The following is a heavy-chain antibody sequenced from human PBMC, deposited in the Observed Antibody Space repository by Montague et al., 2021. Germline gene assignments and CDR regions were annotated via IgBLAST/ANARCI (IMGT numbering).Heavy chain of an antibody. V-gene: IGHV6-1*01. CDR3: ARGWQKRFDP. CDR2: TYYRSKWYN. CDR1: GDSVSSNDPT. Sequence: CAISGDSVSSNDPTRNWIRQSPSRGLEWLGRTYYRSKWYNEYAISVKSRITVNPDTSKNQFSLLLNSVTPEDTAGYYCARGWQKRFDPWGQGTLVTVSS. D-gene: IGHD5-24*01. J-gene: IGHJ5*02.